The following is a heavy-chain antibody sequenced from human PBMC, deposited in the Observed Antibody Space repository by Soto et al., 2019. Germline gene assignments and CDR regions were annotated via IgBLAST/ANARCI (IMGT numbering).Heavy chain of an antibody. CDR3: ARIRAAAGMCVDY. CDR1: GYSFTSYW. D-gene: IGHD6-13*01. V-gene: IGHV5-51*01. Sequence: GESLKISCNGSGYSFTSYWIGWVRQMPGKGLEWMGIIYLGDSDTRYSPSFQGQVTISADKSISTAYLQWSSLKASDTAMYYCARIRAAAGMCVDYWGQGTPVPVYS. CDR2: IYLGDSDT. J-gene: IGHJ4*02.